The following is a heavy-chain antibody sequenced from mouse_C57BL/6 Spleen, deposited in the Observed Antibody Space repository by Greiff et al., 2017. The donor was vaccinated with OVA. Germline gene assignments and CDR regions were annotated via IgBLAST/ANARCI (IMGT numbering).Heavy chain of an antibody. J-gene: IGHJ3*01. D-gene: IGHD4-1*02. CDR1: GYAFSSSW. CDR2: IYPGDGDT. Sequence: VQGVESGPELVKPGASVKISCKASGYAFSSSWMNWVKQRPGKGLEWIGRIYPGDGDTNYNGKFKGKATLTADKSSSTAYMQLSSLTSEDSAVYFCASSTVGFAYWGQGTLVTVSA. V-gene: IGHV1-82*01. CDR3: ASSTVGFAY.